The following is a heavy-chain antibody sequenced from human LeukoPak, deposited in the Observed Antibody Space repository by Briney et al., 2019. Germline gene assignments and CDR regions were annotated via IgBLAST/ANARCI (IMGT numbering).Heavy chain of an antibody. Sequence: GSSVKVSCTASRVTFSSYAISWVRQAPGQGLEWMGGIIPIFGTANYAQKFQGRVTITADESTSTTYMELSSLRSEDTAVYYCARDYNVILTGYLPYYFDYWGQGTLVTVSS. D-gene: IGHD3-9*01. J-gene: IGHJ4*02. CDR2: IIPIFGTA. CDR3: ARDYNVILTGYLPYYFDY. V-gene: IGHV1-69*01. CDR1: RVTFSSYA.